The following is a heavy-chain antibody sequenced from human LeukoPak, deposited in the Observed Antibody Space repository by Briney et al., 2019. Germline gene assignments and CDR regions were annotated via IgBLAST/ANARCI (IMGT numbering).Heavy chain of an antibody. V-gene: IGHV3-21*01. CDR2: ISSSSSSYI. CDR3: ARVQDGGVYTLDSSGWYIFDY. CDR1: GFTFSSYS. Sequence: GGSLRLSCAASGFTFSSYSMNWVRQAPGKGLEWVSSISSSSSSYIYYADSVKGRFTISRDNAKNSLYLQMNSLRAEDTAVYYCARVQDGGVYTLDSSGWYIFDYWGQGTLVTVSS. D-gene: IGHD6-19*01. J-gene: IGHJ4*02.